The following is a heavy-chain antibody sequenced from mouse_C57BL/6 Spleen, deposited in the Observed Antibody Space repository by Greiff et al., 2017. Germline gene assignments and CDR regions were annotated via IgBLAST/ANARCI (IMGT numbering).Heavy chain of an antibody. D-gene: IGHD2-3*01. Sequence: VHVKQSVAELVRPGASVKLSCTASGFNIKNTYMHWVKQRPEQGLEWIGRIDPANGNTKYAPKFQGKATITADTSSNTAYLQLSSLTSEDTAIYYCARESYDGYYYFDYWGQGTTLTVSS. CDR3: ARESYDGYYYFDY. V-gene: IGHV14-3*01. J-gene: IGHJ2*01. CDR1: GFNIKNTY. CDR2: IDPANGNT.